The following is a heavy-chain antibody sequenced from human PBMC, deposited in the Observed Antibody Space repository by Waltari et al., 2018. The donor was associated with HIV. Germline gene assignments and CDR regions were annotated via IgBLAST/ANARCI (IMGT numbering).Heavy chain of an antibody. V-gene: IGHV4-38-2*02. Sequence: QVQLQESGPGVVKPSETLSLTCTVAAASTSSGYYWGWIRQSPGKGLEWIGSIYRSGTTYYNPSLKSRVTISVNMSKNQFSLKLTSMTAADTALYYCARDQDYYDSSGYTCYAFDMWGPGTMVTVSS. J-gene: IGHJ3*02. CDR2: IYRSGTT. CDR3: ARDQDYYDSSGYTCYAFDM. CDR1: AASTSSGYY. D-gene: IGHD3-22*01.